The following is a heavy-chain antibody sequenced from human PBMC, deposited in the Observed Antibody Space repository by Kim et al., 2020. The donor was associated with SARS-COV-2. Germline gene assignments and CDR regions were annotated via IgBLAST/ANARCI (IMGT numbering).Heavy chain of an antibody. V-gene: IGHV3-48*02. Sequence: GGSLRLSCAASGFTFSSYSMNWVRQAPGKGLEWVSYISSSSSTIYYADSVKGRFTISRDNAKNSLYLQMNSLRDEDTAVYYCARTVAGDDYGDYEENWFDPWGQGTLVTVSS. J-gene: IGHJ5*02. D-gene: IGHD4-17*01. CDR3: ARTVAGDDYGDYEENWFDP. CDR2: ISSSSSTI. CDR1: GFTFSSYS.